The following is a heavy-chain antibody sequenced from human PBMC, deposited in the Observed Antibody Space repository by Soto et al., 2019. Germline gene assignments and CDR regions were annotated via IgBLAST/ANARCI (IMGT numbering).Heavy chain of an antibody. CDR1: SFIGSSYD. CDR3: AKATATGGGAFDI. Sequence: XGCLRLSSAASSFIGSSYDMSWVRQAPGKGLEWVSTILVSGSTHYEDSVKGRFTISRDGSKNTLYLQMNSLTAGDTAVYYCAKATATGGGAFDICGQRTMVTVSS. J-gene: IGHJ3*02. V-gene: IGHV3-23*01. CDR2: ILVSGST. D-gene: IGHD2-8*02.